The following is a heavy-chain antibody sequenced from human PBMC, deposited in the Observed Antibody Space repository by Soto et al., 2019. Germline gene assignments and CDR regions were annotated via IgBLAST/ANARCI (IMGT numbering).Heavy chain of an antibody. CDR2: ISNDESDT. CDR3: VTGHWNYFDY. Sequence: QVQLVESGGGVVQPGWSLRLSCAASGFTFSNNGMHWVRQAPGKGLEWVAFISNDESDTYYVDSVKGRFSISRDNSNNTLYLKMNSQRGEYTAAYYCVTGHWNYFDYWGQGTLVTVSS. D-gene: IGHD3-3*01. J-gene: IGHJ4*02. V-gene: IGHV3-30*03. CDR1: GFTFSNNG.